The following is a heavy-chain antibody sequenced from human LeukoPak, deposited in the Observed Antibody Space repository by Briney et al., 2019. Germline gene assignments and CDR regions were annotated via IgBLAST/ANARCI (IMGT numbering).Heavy chain of an antibody. D-gene: IGHD1-14*01. V-gene: IGHV3-11*04. Sequence: MSGGSLRLSCAASGFTFRDYYMTWIRQAPGKGLEWVSYISSSSNTIYYTDSVKGRFTISRDNSKNTLYLQMNSLRAEDTAVYYCAKVAEVGTTGYYYYMDVWGKGTTVTISS. J-gene: IGHJ6*03. CDR3: AKVAEVGTTGYYYYMDV. CDR1: GFTFRDYY. CDR2: ISSSSNTI.